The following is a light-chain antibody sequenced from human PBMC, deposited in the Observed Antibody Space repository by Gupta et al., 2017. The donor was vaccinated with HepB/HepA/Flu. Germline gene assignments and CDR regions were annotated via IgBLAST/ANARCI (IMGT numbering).Light chain of an antibody. V-gene: IGLV2-11*01. CDR2: DVS. CDR3: CSYAGSGSWV. J-gene: IGLJ3*02. Sequence: QSALTQPRSASGSPAQPVTISCTGTSSDVGGDTYESWYHQHPGKAPRLMIHDVSKRPPGVPDRFSGSKSGNTASLTISELQADDEADYYCCSYAGSGSWVFGGGTKLTVL. CDR1: SSDVGGDTY.